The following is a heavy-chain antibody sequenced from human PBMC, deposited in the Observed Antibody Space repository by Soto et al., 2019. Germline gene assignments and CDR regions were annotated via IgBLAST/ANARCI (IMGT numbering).Heavy chain of an antibody. CDR1: GFTFSSYE. CDR3: ARHHRDGYNFDY. D-gene: IGHD5-12*01. V-gene: IGHV3-48*03. Sequence: EVQLVESGGGLVQPGGSLRLSCAASGFTFSSYEMNWVRQAPGKGLEWVSYISSSGSTIYYADSVKGRFTISRDNAKNSLYLQMNSLRAEDTAVYYRARHHRDGYNFDYWGQGTLVTVSS. J-gene: IGHJ4*02. CDR2: ISSSGSTI.